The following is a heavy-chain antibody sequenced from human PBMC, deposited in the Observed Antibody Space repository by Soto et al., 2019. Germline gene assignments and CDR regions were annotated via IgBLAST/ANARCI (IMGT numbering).Heavy chain of an antibody. CDR1: GGSFSGYY. J-gene: IGHJ5*02. V-gene: IGHV4-34*01. CDR3: ASPYGEGFWFDP. D-gene: IGHD4-17*01. CDR2: INHSGST. Sequence: QVQLQQWGAGLLKPSETLSLTCAVYGGSFSGYYWSWIRQPPGKGLEWIGEINHSGSTNYNPSLKSRVTVSVDTSKNQFSLKLRSVTAADTAVYYCASPYGEGFWFDPWGQGTLFTVSS.